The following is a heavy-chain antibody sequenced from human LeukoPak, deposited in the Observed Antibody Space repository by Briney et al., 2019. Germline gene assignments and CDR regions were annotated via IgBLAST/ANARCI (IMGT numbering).Heavy chain of an antibody. D-gene: IGHD3-10*01. CDR3: ARDYYGSGSYLDY. Sequence: SGTLSLTCAVSGGSIRSSNWWSWVRQPPGKGLEWIGEIYHSGSTNYNPSLKSRVTISVDKSKNQFSLKLSSVTAADTAVYYCARDYYGSGSYLDYWGQGTLVTVSS. CDR1: GGSIRSSNW. V-gene: IGHV4-4*02. J-gene: IGHJ4*02. CDR2: IYHSGST.